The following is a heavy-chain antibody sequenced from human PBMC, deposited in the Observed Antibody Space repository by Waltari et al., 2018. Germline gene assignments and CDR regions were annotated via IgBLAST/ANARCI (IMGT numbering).Heavy chain of an antibody. CDR3: ARSAWVYSSSTIGY. J-gene: IGHJ4*02. D-gene: IGHD6-6*01. Sequence: QVQLVQSGAEVKKPGSSVKVSCKASGGTFSSYAISWVRQAPGQGLEWMGGINPNSGGTNYAQKFQGRVTMTRDTSISTAYMELSRLRSDDTAVYYCARSAWVYSSSTIGYWGQGTLVTVSS. CDR1: GGTFSSYA. V-gene: IGHV1-2*02. CDR2: INPNSGGT.